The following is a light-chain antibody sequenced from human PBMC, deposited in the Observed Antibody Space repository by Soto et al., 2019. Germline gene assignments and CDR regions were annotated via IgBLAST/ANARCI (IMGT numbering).Light chain of an antibody. Sequence: QSVLAQPASVSGSPGQSITISCTGTSSDVGGYNYVSWYQQHPGKAPKLMIYEVSDRPSGVSNRFSGSKSGNTASLTISGLDAEDEADYCCSSDTSSSTLYVFGTGTKVTV. CDR3: SSDTSSSTLYV. J-gene: IGLJ1*01. CDR2: EVS. CDR1: SSDVGGYNY. V-gene: IGLV2-14*01.